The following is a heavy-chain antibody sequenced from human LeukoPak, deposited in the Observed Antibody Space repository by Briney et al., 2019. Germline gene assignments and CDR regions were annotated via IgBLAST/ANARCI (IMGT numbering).Heavy chain of an antibody. CDR3: ARARSRYPTVDY. V-gene: IGHV3-11*01. Sequence: GGSLRLSCAASGFPFRVCYMSCTRRAPGKAREWVSYISSSGSTIYYADYVKGRFNNSRDKAKNSLYLQMNSLRAEDTAVYYCARARSRYPTVDYWGQGALVTVSS. J-gene: IGHJ4*02. D-gene: IGHD6-13*01. CDR2: ISSSGSTI. CDR1: GFPFRVCY.